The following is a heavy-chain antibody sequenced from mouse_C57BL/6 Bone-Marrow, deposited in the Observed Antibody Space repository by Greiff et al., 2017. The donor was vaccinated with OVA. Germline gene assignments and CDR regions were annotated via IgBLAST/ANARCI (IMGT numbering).Heavy chain of an antibody. D-gene: IGHD1-1*01. CDR2: IYPGDGDT. CDR3: ARSYGSSYHDWFAY. CDR1: GYAFSSYW. V-gene: IGHV1-80*01. J-gene: IGHJ3*01. Sequence: VVESGASVKISCKASGYAFSSYWKNWVKQRPGKGLEWIGQIYPGDGDTNYNGKFKGKATLTADKSSSTAYMQLSSLTSEHSAVYFCARSYGSSYHDWFAYWGQGTLVTVSA.